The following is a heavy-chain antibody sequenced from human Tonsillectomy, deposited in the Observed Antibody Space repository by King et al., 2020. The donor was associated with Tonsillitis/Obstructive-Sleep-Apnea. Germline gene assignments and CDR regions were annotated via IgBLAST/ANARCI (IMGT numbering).Heavy chain of an antibody. V-gene: IGHV1-18*01. CDR2: IDAYNGNT. CDR3: ARDIVVVPAAICAFDI. J-gene: IGHJ3*02. D-gene: IGHD2-2*01. CDR1: GYTFTSYG. Sequence: VQLVESGAEVKKPGASVKVSCKASGYTFTSYGISWVRQAPGQGLEWMGWIDAYNGNTNYAQKLQGRVTMTTDKSTSTAYMELRSLRSDDTAVYYCARDIVVVPAAICAFDIWGQGTMVTVSS.